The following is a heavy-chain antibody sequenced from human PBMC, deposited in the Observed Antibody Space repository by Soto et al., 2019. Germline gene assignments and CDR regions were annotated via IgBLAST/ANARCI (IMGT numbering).Heavy chain of an antibody. D-gene: IGHD2-2*01. V-gene: IGHV3-64D*08. CDR2: ISSNGGST. J-gene: IGHJ5*02. CDR3: VKGQFVVVPAAMPWFDP. CDR1: GLTFSSYA. Sequence: PGGSLRLSCSASGLTFSSYAMHWVRQAPGKGLEYVSAISSNGGSTYYADSVKGRLTISRDNSKNTLYLQMSSLRAEDTAVYYCVKGQFVVVPAAMPWFDPWGQGTLVTVSS.